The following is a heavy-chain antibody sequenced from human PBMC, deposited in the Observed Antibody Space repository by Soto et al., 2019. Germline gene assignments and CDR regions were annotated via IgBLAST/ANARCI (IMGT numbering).Heavy chain of an antibody. J-gene: IGHJ4*02. CDR3: AKEQQQLVSDY. D-gene: IGHD6-13*01. CDR2: ISAYNGNT. Sequence: ASVKVSCKASGYTFTSYGISWVRQAPGQGLEWMGWISAYNGNTNYAQKLQGRVTMTTDTSTSTAYMELNNLRPEDTAVYYCAKEQQQLVSDYWGQGILVTVSS. V-gene: IGHV1-18*04. CDR1: GYTFTSYG.